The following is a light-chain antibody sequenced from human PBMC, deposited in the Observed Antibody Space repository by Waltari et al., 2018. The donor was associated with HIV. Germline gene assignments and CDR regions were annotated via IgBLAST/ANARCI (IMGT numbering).Light chain of an antibody. J-gene: IGLJ1*01. V-gene: IGLV2-11*01. CDR1: SSDVGGYDS. CDR3: CSYAGNHNYV. Sequence: QSALTQPRSVSGSPGQSVPLSCTGPSSDVGGYDSVSRYQHHPVKAPKLIIFDVTERPSGVPDRFSGSKSGSTASLTISGLQAEDETDYYCCSYAGNHNYVFGTGTKVTVL. CDR2: DVT.